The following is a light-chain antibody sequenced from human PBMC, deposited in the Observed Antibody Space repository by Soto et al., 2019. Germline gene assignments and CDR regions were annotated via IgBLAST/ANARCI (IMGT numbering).Light chain of an antibody. J-gene: IGKJ2*01. CDR2: ATS. CDR1: QGISSSY. Sequence: ENVLTQSPGTLSLSPGERATLSCRTTQGISSSYLAWYQQKPGQAPRLLMYATSSRATGIPDRFSGSGSGPDFTLTISRLEPEDFAVYYCQQYGTPLYTFGQGTKLEIK. V-gene: IGKV3-20*01. CDR3: QQYGTPLYT.